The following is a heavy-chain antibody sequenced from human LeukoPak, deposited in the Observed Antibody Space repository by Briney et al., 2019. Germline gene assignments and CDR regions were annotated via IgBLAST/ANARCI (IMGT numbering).Heavy chain of an antibody. CDR2: INHSGST. J-gene: IGHJ6*02. Sequence: SETLSLTCAVYGGSFSGYYWSWIRQPPGKGLEWIGEINHSGSTNYSPSLKSRVTISVDTSKNQFSLKLSSVTAADTAVYYCARAPPYYYYYGMDVWGQGTTVTVSS. CDR3: ARAPPYYYYYGMDV. V-gene: IGHV4-34*01. CDR1: GGSFSGYY.